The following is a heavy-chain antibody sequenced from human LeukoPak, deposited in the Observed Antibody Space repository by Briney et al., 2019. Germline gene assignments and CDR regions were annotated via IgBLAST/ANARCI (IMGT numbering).Heavy chain of an antibody. CDR3: ARDADIVVVPDGAGVGFDI. CDR1: GLPYSSYW. Sequence: GGPLRLSCAASGLPYSSYWIHWVRQAPGKGLVWVSRINRDESNTIYAHSVKGRFTISRDNVKNTLYLQMNSLRAEDTAVYYCARDADIVVVPDGAGVGFDIWGQGTMVTVSS. D-gene: IGHD2-2*01. CDR2: INRDESNT. V-gene: IGHV3-74*01. J-gene: IGHJ3*02.